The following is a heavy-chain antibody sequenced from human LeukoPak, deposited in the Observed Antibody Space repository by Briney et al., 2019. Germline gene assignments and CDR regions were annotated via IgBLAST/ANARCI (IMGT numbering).Heavy chain of an antibody. J-gene: IGHJ5*02. CDR2: IYHSGST. V-gene: IGHV4-4*09. CDR3: ARSRGPVWFDP. CDR1: GGSISSYY. Sequence: SETLSLTCTVSGGSISSYYWSWIRQPPGKGLEWIGYIYHSGSTYYNPSLKSRVTISVDRSKNQFSLKLSSVTAADTAVYYCARSRGPVWFDPWGQGTLVTVSS.